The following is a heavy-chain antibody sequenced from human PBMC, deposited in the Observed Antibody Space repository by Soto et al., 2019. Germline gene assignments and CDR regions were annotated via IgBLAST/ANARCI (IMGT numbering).Heavy chain of an antibody. CDR1: GGSISSYY. CDR3: AIQSYCSAGSCYYVDF. V-gene: IGHV4-59*08. D-gene: IGHD2-15*01. Sequence: QVQLQESGPGLVKPSETLSLTCTVSGGSISSYYWNWIRPPPGKGLEWIGYIYNTRSTNYNPSLESRGTMSVDASKNQFSLKLSSVPAADTAVYYCAIQSYCSAGSCYYVDFWGQGTLVTVSS. CDR2: IYNTRST. J-gene: IGHJ4*02.